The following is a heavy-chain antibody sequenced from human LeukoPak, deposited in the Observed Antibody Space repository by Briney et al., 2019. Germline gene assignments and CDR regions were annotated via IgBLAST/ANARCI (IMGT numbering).Heavy chain of an antibody. CDR2: IYYSGST. D-gene: IGHD4-17*01. CDR1: GGSFSGYY. Sequence: SEALSLTCAVYGGSFSGYYWSWIRQPPGKGLEWIGYIYYSGSTNYNPSLKSRVTISVDTSKNRFSLKLSSVTAADTAVYYCARVPTVTFFDYWGQGTLVTVSS. J-gene: IGHJ4*02. CDR3: ARVPTVTFFDY. V-gene: IGHV4-59*08.